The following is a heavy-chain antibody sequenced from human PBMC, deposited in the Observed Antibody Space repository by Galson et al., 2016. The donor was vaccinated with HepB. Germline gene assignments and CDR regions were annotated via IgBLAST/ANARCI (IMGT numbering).Heavy chain of an antibody. CDR1: GFTLSDYA. CDR3: AREGRGYPYRFDY. D-gene: IGHD5-18*01. Sequence: SLRLSCAGSGFTLSDYAMHWVRQAPGKGLDWGGLISFDGAKQFDSASVKGRFTISRDNFKNTLYLQMNSLTTEDTAVYFCAREGRGYPYRFDYWGLGTLLTVSS. V-gene: IGHV3-30-3*01. CDR2: ISFDGAKQ. J-gene: IGHJ4*02.